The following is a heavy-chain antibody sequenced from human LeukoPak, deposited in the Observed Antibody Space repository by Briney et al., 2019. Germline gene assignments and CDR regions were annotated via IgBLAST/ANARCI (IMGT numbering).Heavy chain of an antibody. Sequence: GGSLRLSCAASGFTFSSYWMSWVRQAPGKGLEWVANIKQDGSEKYYVDSVKGRFTISRDNAKNSLYLQMNSLRADDTAVYFCARGVRKVLKFIDFWGPGTMVTVSS. D-gene: IGHD3-10*01. J-gene: IGHJ4*02. CDR3: ARGVRKVLKFIDF. V-gene: IGHV3-7*01. CDR1: GFTFSSYW. CDR2: IKQDGSEK.